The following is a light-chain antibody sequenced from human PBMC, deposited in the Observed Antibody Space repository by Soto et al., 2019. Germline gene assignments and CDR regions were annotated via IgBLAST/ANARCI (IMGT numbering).Light chain of an antibody. CDR1: KLGDKY. J-gene: IGLJ1*01. V-gene: IGLV3-1*01. CDR3: LAWDSGTGV. Sequence: SYELTHPPSVSVSPGQTASITCSGDKLGDKYASWYQQKPGQSPVLVIYQNTRRPSGIPERFSGSSSGNTATLTISGTQAVDEADYYCLAWDSGTGVFGTGTKLTIL. CDR2: QNT.